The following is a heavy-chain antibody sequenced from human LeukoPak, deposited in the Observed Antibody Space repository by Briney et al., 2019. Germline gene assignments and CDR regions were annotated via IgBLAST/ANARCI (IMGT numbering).Heavy chain of an antibody. CDR3: ARERGSGRPAYYYYGMDV. Sequence: PGGSLRLSCVASGFTFTNSWMNWVRQAPGKGLEWVANIKQDGSDEYYVDSVKGRFTISRDNAKNSLYLQMNSLRAEDTAVYYCARERGSGRPAYYYYGMDVWGQGTTVTVSS. J-gene: IGHJ6*02. CDR2: IKQDGSDE. V-gene: IGHV3-7*01. CDR1: GFTFTNSW. D-gene: IGHD3-10*01.